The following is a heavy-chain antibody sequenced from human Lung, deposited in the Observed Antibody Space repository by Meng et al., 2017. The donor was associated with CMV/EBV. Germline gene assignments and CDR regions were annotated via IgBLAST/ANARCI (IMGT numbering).Heavy chain of an antibody. CDR3: ARGARRLNSPYHYYYGMDV. V-gene: IGHV4-59*01. J-gene: IGHJ6*02. CDR1: GGSISSYY. D-gene: IGHD5-18*01. Sequence: SXTXSLXCTVSGGSISSYYWSWIRQPPGKGLEWIGYIYYSGSTNYNPSLKSRVTISVDTSKNQFSLKLSSVTAADTAVYYCARGARRLNSPYHYYYGMDVWXQGTTVTVSS. CDR2: IYYSGST.